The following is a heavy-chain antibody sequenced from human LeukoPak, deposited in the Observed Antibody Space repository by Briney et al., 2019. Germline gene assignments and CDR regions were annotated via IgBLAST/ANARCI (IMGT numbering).Heavy chain of an antibody. D-gene: IGHD6-19*01. CDR1: GFTFSSYS. Sequence: GRSLRLSCAASGFTFSSYSMNWVRQPPGKGLEWVSSISSSSSYIYYADSVKGRFTISRDNAKNSLYLQVNSLRVEDTAVYYCARGGEDSSGWYEHFDYWGQGTLVTVSS. J-gene: IGHJ4*02. CDR3: ARGGEDSSGWYEHFDY. CDR2: ISSSSSYI. V-gene: IGHV3-21*01.